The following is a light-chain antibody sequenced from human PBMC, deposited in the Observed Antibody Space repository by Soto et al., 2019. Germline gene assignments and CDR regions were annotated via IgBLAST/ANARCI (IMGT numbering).Light chain of an antibody. CDR2: YDS. CDR3: QVWDSSSDHHVV. CDR1: NIGSKS. V-gene: IGLV3-21*04. J-gene: IGLJ2*01. Sequence: SYELTQPPSVPVAPGKTARITCGGNNIGSKSVHWYQQKPGQAPVLVIYYDSDRPSGIPERFSGSNSGNTATLTISRVEAGDEADYYCQVWDSSSDHHVVFGGGTQLTVL.